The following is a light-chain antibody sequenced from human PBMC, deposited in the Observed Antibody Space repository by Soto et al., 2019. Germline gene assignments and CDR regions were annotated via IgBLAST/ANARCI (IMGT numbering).Light chain of an antibody. CDR3: TAWDGSLIGRV. CDR2: RNN. J-gene: IGLJ3*02. CDR1: SSNIGSNT. V-gene: IGLV1-44*01. Sequence: QPVLTQPPSASGTPGQRVTISCSGSSSNIGSNTVNWYQQLPGTAPKLLIYRNNQRPSGVPDRFSGSKSGTSASLAISGLQSEDEADYYCTAWDGSLIGRVFGGGTKLTVL.